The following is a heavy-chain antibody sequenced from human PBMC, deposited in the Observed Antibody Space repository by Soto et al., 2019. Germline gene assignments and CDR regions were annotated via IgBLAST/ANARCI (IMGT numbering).Heavy chain of an antibody. CDR2: ISAYNGKT. CDR1: GYTFTSYG. D-gene: IGHD3-3*01. V-gene: IGHV1-18*01. J-gene: IGHJ4*02. CDR3: GRDPSETTYYDFWSPFDY. Sequence: GASVKVSCKASGYTFTSYGISWVRQAPGQGLEWMGWISAYNGKTNYAQKHQGRVTMTKDTSTSTAYKKLRSLRSDDTAVYYYGRDPSETTYYDFWSPFDYWGQGTLVTVSS.